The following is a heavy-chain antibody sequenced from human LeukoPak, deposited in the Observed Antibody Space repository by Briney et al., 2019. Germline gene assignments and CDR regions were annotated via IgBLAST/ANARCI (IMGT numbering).Heavy chain of an antibody. CDR1: GFTFSSYS. CDR2: ISSSSSYI. D-gene: IGHD6-19*01. CDR3: ARDGGIAVAGPVAFDY. J-gene: IGHJ4*02. Sequence: GGSLRLSCAASGFTFSSYSMNWVRQAPGKGLEWVSSISSSSSYIYYADSVKGRFTISRDNAKNSLYLQMNSLRAEDTAVYYCARDGGIAVAGPVAFDYWGQGTLVTVSP. V-gene: IGHV3-21*01.